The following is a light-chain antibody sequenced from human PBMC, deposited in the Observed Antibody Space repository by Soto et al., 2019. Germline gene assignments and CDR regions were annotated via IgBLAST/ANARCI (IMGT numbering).Light chain of an antibody. CDR1: QSVNLY. J-gene: IGKJ5*01. CDR3: QQYNNWPIT. CDR2: RVS. V-gene: IGKV3-15*01. Sequence: EVVLTQSPATLSVSPGVGATLSCRASQSVNLYLAGYQQKPGQAPRVIIYRVSTRATGVPGRFSGSGSGTEFTLTISTLQSEDFGVYYCQQYNNWPITFGQGTRLEIK.